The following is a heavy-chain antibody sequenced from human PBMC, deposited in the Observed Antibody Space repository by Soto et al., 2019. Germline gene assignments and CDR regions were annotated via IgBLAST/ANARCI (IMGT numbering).Heavy chain of an antibody. D-gene: IGHD2-15*01. Sequence: QVQLVQSGAEVKKPGASVKVSCKASGYTFTHYGITWVRHAPGQGLEWMGWINSFSGDTNYTQKLQGRLTMTTDTSTNTVYMELRNLRSDDTAVYYCARDLHSGGKYWYFDIWGRGTLVTVSS. J-gene: IGHJ2*01. CDR3: ARDLHSGGKYWYFDI. V-gene: IGHV1-18*01. CDR1: GYTFTHYG. CDR2: INSFSGDT.